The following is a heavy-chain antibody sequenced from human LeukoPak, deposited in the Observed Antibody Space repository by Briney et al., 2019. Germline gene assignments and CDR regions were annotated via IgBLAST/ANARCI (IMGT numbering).Heavy chain of an antibody. J-gene: IGHJ3*02. Sequence: GGSLRLSCAASGFTFSSYSMNWVRQAPGKGLEWVSSISSSSSYIYYADSVKGRFTISRDNAKNSLYLQMNSMRAEDTAVYYCAREASDAFDIWGQGTMVTVSS. CDR3: AREASDAFDI. CDR2: ISSSSSYI. CDR1: GFTFSSYS. V-gene: IGHV3-21*01.